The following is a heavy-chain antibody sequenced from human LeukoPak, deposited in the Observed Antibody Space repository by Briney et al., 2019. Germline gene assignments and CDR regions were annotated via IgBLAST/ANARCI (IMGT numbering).Heavy chain of an antibody. CDR3: ARARAGGSPYCYYYYGMDV. CDR2: INHSGST. J-gene: IGHJ6*04. V-gene: IGHV4-34*01. CDR1: GGSFSGYY. D-gene: IGHD3-10*01. Sequence: SETLSLTCAVYGGSFSGYYWSWIRQPPGKGLEWIGEINHSGSTNYNPSLKSRVTISVDTSKNQFSLKLSSVTAADTAVYYCARARAGGSPYCYYYYGMDVWGRGTTVTVSS.